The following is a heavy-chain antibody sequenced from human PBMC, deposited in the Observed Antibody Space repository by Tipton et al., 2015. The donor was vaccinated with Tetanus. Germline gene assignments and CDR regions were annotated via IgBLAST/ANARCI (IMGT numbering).Heavy chain of an antibody. Sequence: SLRLSCAASGFIFSSYGIHWVRQAPGKGLEWVSGISRSGGSTYYADSVKGRFTISRDNSQRTLFLQMSSLRAEDTAVYFCANMDTYFYHGRDVWGQGTTVTVSS. CDR1: GFIFSSYG. J-gene: IGHJ6*02. CDR3: ANMDTYFYHGRDV. CDR2: ISRSGGST. D-gene: IGHD3-10*01. V-gene: IGHV3-23*01.